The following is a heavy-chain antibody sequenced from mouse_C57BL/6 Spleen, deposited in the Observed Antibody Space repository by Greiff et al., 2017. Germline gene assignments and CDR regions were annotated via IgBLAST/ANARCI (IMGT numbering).Heavy chain of an antibody. CDR3: ARATVYYLDY. CDR1: GYTFTSYW. D-gene: IGHD1-1*01. J-gene: IGHJ2*01. V-gene: IGHV1-69*01. CDR2: IDPSDSYP. Sequence: QVQLQQPGAELVMPGASVKLSCKASGYTFTSYWMHWVKQRPGQGLEWIGEIDPSDSYPNYNQKFKGKSTLTVDKSSSTAYMQRSSLTSEDSAVYYCARATVYYLDYWGQGTTLTVSS.